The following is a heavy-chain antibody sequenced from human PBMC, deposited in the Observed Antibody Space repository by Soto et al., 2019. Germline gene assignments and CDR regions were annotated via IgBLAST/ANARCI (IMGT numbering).Heavy chain of an antibody. CDR3: ARARGGDSGDYASLFDR. D-gene: IGHD4-17*01. Sequence: SETLSLTCTVFGGSVSIGDYLWSWIRQRPGKGLEWIGYIHDSGNTYYNPSLKSRVTISLDTSKNQFSLKVTSMTAADTAVYFCARARGGDSGDYASLFDRWGQGNLVTVSS. J-gene: IGHJ5*02. CDR2: IHDSGNT. CDR1: GGSVSIGDYL. V-gene: IGHV4-30-4*01.